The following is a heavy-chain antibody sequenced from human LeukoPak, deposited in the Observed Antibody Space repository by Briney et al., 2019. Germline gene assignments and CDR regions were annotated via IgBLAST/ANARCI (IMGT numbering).Heavy chain of an antibody. J-gene: IGHJ6*03. D-gene: IGHD3-10*01. CDR2: INPNSGGT. CDR3: ARDGANKVRGVHYYYMDV. CDR1: GYTFTGYY. Sequence: ASVKVSCKASGYTFTGYYMHWVRQDPGQGVEWMGRINPNSGGTNYAQKFQGRVTMTRDTSIGTAYMELSSLRSDDTAVYYCARDGANKVRGVHYYYMDVWGKGTTVTVSS. V-gene: IGHV1-2*06.